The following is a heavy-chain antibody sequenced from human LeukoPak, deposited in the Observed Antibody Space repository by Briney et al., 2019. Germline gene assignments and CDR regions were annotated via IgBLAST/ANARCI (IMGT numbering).Heavy chain of an antibody. J-gene: IGHJ1*01. D-gene: IGHD2-2*01. V-gene: IGHV1-2*02. Sequence: ASVKVSCKASGYTFTGYYMHWVRQAPGQGLEWMGWINPNSGGTNYARKFQGRVTMTRDTSISTAYMELSRLRSDDTAVYYCARDRGYCSSTSCSKYYDFWSGYLYFQHWGQGTLVTVSS. CDR3: ARDRGYCSSTSCSKYYDFWSGYLYFQH. CDR1: GYTFTGYY. CDR2: INPNSGGT.